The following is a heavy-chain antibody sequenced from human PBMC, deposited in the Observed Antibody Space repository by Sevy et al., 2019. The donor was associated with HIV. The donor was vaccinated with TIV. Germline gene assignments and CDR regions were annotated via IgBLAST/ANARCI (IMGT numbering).Heavy chain of an antibody. CDR2: INPNSGGT. D-gene: IGHD3-9*01. J-gene: IGHJ4*02. CDR3: ASLGGFYDILTGYRDY. V-gene: IGHV1-2*02. Sequence: ASVKVSCKASGYTFTGYYMHWVRQAPGQGLEWMGWINPNSGGTNYAQKFQGRVTMTRDTSISTAYMELSRLRSDDTAVYYCASLGGFYDILTGYRDYWGQGTLVTVSS. CDR1: GYTFTGYY.